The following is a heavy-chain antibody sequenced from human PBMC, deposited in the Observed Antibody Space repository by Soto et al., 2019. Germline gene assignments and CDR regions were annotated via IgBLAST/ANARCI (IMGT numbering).Heavy chain of an antibody. CDR1: GGSMSEYF. J-gene: IGHJ4*02. D-gene: IGHD3-10*01. CDR3: ARDVYDGSGSPYPAY. Sequence: SETLSLTCTVSGGSMSEYFWSWIRQSPGKGLEWIGYVYYLGSTDYNPSLKSRVTISVDTSKRQFSLKLSSVTVADTAVYYCARDVYDGSGSPYPAYWGPGAQVTVSS. CDR2: VYYLGST. V-gene: IGHV4-59*01.